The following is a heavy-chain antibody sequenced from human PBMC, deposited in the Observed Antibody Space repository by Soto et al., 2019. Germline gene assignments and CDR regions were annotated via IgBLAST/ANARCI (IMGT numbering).Heavy chain of an antibody. Sequence: QVQLVESGGGVVQPGTSLRLSCAPSGFTFSRYGMHWVRQAPGKGLEWVAVIWFDGSKTYYADSVKGRFTISRDNSNNALYLQMNSLRADDTAVYYCARDAGFYYLDVWGKGTTVTVSS. CDR1: GFTFSRYG. J-gene: IGHJ6*03. V-gene: IGHV3-33*08. CDR2: IWFDGSKT. CDR3: ARDAGFYYLDV.